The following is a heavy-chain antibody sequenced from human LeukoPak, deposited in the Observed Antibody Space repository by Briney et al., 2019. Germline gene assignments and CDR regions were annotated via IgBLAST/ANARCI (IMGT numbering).Heavy chain of an antibody. CDR1: GFTFSTYG. D-gene: IGHD2-2*01. CDR2: IRYDGSNK. J-gene: IGHJ6*03. V-gene: IGHV3-30*02. CDR3: AKGLGYCSSTSCYAPYYYYYMDV. Sequence: GRSLRLSCAASGFTFSTYGMHWVRQAPGKGLEWVAFIRYDGSNKYYADSVKGRFTISRDNSKNTLYLQMNSLRAEDTAVYYCAKGLGYCSSTSCYAPYYYYYMDVWGKGTTVTISS.